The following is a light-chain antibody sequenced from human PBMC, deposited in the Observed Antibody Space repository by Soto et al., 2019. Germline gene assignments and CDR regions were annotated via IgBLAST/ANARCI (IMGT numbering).Light chain of an antibody. CDR2: GAS. CDR3: QQYNNWPPVYT. Sequence: EIVMTQSPATLSVSPGERATLSCRASQSVNSNLAWYQQRPGQAPRLLIYGASTRATGIAARFSGSGSGTEFTLTISSLQSEDFAVYCCQQYNNWPPVYTFGQGTKLEI. V-gene: IGKV3-15*01. CDR1: QSVNSN. J-gene: IGKJ2*01.